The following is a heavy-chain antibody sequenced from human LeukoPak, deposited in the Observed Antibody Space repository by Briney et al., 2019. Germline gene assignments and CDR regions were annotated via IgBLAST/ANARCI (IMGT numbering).Heavy chain of an antibody. CDR3: AAGLRQGGVGDY. J-gene: IGHJ4*02. CDR1: GFTFVANA. Sequence: GGSLRLSCAASGFTFVANAMSWVRQAPGKGPEWVSTISYYTGAFTYYADSVRGRFTISRDNSKNTLYLQMNSLRAEDTAVYYCAAGLRQGGVGDYWGQGTLATVSS. V-gene: IGHV3-23*01. CDR2: ISYYTGAFT. D-gene: IGHD3-16*01.